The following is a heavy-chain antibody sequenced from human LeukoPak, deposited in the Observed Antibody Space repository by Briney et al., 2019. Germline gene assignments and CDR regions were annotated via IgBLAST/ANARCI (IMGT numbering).Heavy chain of an antibody. V-gene: IGHV5-51*01. J-gene: IGHJ4*02. CDR2: IYSADSDI. Sequence: GESLKISCKGSGYSFTNYWIGWVRQMPGKGLEWMGIIYSADSDIRYSPSFQGQVTISADESISTAYLQWSSLKASDTAMYYCARLGGFGLVTSPLVAYDYWGQGTLVTVSS. D-gene: IGHD3/OR15-3a*01. CDR1: GYSFTNYW. CDR3: ARLGGFGLVTSPLVAYDY.